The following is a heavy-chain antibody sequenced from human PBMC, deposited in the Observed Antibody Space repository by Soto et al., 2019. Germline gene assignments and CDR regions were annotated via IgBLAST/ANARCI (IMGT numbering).Heavy chain of an antibody. J-gene: IGHJ6*02. V-gene: IGHV3-23*01. D-gene: IGHD2-2*02. CDR1: GFTFSSYA. CDR2: ISGSGGST. Sequence: PGGSLRLSCAASGFTFSSYAMSWVRQAPGKGLEWVSAISGSGGSTYYADSVKGRFTISRDNSKNTLYLQMNSLRAEDTAVYYCAKDDCSSTSCYNDYYYYGMDVWGQGTTVTVSS. CDR3: AKDDCSSTSCYNDYYYYGMDV.